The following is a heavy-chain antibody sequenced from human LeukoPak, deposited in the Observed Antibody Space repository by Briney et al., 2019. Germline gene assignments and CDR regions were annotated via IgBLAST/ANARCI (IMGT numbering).Heavy chain of an antibody. CDR2: IHPGSGNT. Sequence: ASVKVFCKASGYTFTDHFIHWVRQAPGQGLEYMGWIHPGSGNTKYAQMFQGRVTLTRDTSVYTTYMELSSLRSDDTAVYYCARDLRPANLWGQGTLVTVSS. V-gene: IGHV1-2*02. D-gene: IGHD1-7*01. CDR1: GYTFTDHF. CDR3: ARDLRPANL. J-gene: IGHJ4*02.